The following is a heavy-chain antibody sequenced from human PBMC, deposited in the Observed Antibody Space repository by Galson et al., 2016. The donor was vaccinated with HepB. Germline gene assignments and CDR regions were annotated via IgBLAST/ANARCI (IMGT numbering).Heavy chain of an antibody. CDR3: ARNRAFTGDFDY. D-gene: IGHD7-27*01. CDR1: GYTFTNYD. J-gene: IGHJ4*02. CDR2: MTPNSGNT. V-gene: IGHV1-8*01. Sequence: SVKASCKASGYTFTNYDFNWVRQATGQGLEWLGWMTPNSGNTGYAQKFQGRLSLTRDISTSTAYMELSSLTSDDTAVYYCARNRAFTGDFDYWGQGTLVTVSS.